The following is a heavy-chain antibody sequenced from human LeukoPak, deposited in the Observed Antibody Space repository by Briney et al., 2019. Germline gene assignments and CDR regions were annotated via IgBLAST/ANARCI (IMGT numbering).Heavy chain of an antibody. CDR2: INPNSGGT. V-gene: IGHV1-2*06. CDR3: ARGRVVTAPSALYD. D-gene: IGHD2-21*02. CDR1: GYTFTGYY. J-gene: IGHJ4*02. Sequence: GASVKVSCKASGYTFTGYYMHWVRQAPGQGLEWMGRINPNSGGTNYAQKFQGRVTMTRDTSISTAYMELSSLRSEDTAVYYCARGRVVTAPSALYDWGQGTLVTVSS.